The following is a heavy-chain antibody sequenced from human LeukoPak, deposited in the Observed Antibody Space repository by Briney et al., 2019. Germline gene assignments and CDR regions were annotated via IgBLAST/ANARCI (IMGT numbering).Heavy chain of an antibody. CDR3: AREPSGSGGYDY. J-gene: IGHJ4*02. V-gene: IGHV1-2*02. CDR2: ISPNSGGT. D-gene: IGHD3-10*01. Sequence: ASVKVSFKSSGFTFIVYYMHWVRQAPGQGLEWMAWISPNSGGTNYVQKFQGRVTVTRDTSISTDYMEISGLTSDDTALYYCAREPSGSGGYDYWGQGTLVTVSS. CDR1: GFTFIVYY.